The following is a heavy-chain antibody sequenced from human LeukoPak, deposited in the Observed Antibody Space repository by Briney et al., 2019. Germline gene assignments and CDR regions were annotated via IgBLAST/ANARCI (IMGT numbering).Heavy chain of an antibody. D-gene: IGHD3-10*01. CDR3: ARLGLWFGESGDY. CDR2: INHSGST. CDR1: GGSFSGYY. V-gene: IGHV4-34*01. Sequence: SETLSLTCAVYGGSFSGYYWSWIRQPPGKGLEWIGEINHSGSTNYNPSLKSRVTISVDTSKNQFSLKLSSVTAADTAVYYCARLGLWFGESGDYWGQGTLVTVSS. J-gene: IGHJ4*02.